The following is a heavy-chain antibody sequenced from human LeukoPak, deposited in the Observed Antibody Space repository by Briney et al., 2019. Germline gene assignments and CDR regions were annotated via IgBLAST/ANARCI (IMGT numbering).Heavy chain of an antibody. CDR2: IIPILGIA. D-gene: IGHD4-11*01. V-gene: IGHV1-69*04. J-gene: IGHJ4*02. Sequence: SVKVSCKASGYTFTGYYMHWVRQAPGQGLEWMGRIIPILGIANYAQKFQGRVTITADKSTSTAYMELSSLRSEDTAVYYCARVGSAVTTFDYWGQGTLVTVSS. CDR1: GYTFTGYY. CDR3: ARVGSAVTTFDY.